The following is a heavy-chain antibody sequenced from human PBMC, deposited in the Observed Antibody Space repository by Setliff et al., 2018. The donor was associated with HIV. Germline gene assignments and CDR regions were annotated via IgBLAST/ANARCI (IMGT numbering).Heavy chain of an antibody. Sequence: SETLSLTCTVSGGSIKSSSYYWGWIRQPPGKGLEWIGYIYYSGSTYYNPSLKSRVTISVDTSKNQFSLNVTSVTAADTAVYYCARGPARAVARPGWLDPWGQGTLVTVSS. J-gene: IGHJ5*02. CDR2: IYYSGST. CDR1: GGSIKSSSYY. CDR3: ARGPARAVARPGWLDP. D-gene: IGHD6-19*01. V-gene: IGHV4-31*03.